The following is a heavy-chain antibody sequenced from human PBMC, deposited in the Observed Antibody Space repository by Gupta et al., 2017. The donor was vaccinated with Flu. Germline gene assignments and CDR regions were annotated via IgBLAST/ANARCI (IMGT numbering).Heavy chain of an antibody. D-gene: IGHD3-10*01. CDR3: AKDLLEVLNHYGSGSAFDA. V-gene: IGHV3-30*18. J-gene: IGHJ3*01. CDR1: GFTFSRTG. CDR2: ITYGAERE. Sequence: QVQLIESGGGVVQPGGSLRLSCEASGFTFSRTGMNWVRQSPGKGLEWVAAITYGAERELVANVVKGRFTRPKDNSKKLVVSPIGGLRPEDTAVYYCAKDLLEVLNHYGSGSAFDAWGQGTTVTVSA.